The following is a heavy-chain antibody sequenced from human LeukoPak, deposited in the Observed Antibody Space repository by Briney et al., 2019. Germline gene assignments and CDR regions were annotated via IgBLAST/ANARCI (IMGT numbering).Heavy chain of an antibody. CDR2: IYYSGST. V-gene: IGHV4-59*08. J-gene: IGHJ5*02. D-gene: IGHD6-19*01. Sequence: KPSETLSLTCTVSGGSISSYYWSWIRQPPGKGLEWIGYIYYSGSTNYNPSLKSRVTMSVDTSKNQFSLKLSSVTAADTAVYYCASLQYSSENWFDPWGQGTLVTVSS. CDR1: GGSISSYY. CDR3: ASLQYSSENWFDP.